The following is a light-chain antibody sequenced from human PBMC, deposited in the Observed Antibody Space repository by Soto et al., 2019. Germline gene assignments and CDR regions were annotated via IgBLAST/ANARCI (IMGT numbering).Light chain of an antibody. Sequence: EIVLTQSPGTLSLSPGERVTLSCRASQSVNSNFLAWYQQKPGQAPRLLIYGASNRAAGIPDRFSGSGSGTDFTLTISRLEPEDFAVYYCHQYSSSRRTFGQGTKVDIK. CDR2: GAS. V-gene: IGKV3-20*01. CDR1: QSVNSNF. J-gene: IGKJ1*01. CDR3: HQYSSSRRT.